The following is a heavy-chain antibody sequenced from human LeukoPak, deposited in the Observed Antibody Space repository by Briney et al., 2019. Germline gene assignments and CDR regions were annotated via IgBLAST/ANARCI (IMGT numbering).Heavy chain of an antibody. CDR1: GFTFSSYS. V-gene: IGHV3-21*01. J-gene: IGHJ4*02. CDR3: AKRRHSSSSTFDY. CDR2: ISSSSSYI. D-gene: IGHD6-13*01. Sequence: PGGFLRLSCAASGFTFSSYSMNWVRQAPGKGLEWVSSISSSSSYIYYADSVKGRFTISRDNAKNSLYLQMNSLRAEDTAVYYCAKRRHSSSSTFDYWGQGTLVTVSS.